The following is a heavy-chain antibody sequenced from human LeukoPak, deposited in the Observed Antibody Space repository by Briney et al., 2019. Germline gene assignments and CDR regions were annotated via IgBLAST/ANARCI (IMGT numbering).Heavy chain of an antibody. CDR3: ARQTAMGRSGDY. D-gene: IGHD5-18*01. V-gene: IGHV5-51*01. CDR2: IDPTDSET. CDR1: GYTFISYW. Sequence: GESLKIPCKASGYTFISYWIGWVRQLPGKGLEWMGIIDPTDSETRYTPSFQGQVTISVDKSLTTAYLQWNSLKASDTAMYYCARQTAMGRSGDYWGQGTLVTVSS. J-gene: IGHJ4*02.